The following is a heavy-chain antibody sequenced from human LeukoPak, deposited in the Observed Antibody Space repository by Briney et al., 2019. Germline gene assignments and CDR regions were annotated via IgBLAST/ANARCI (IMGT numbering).Heavy chain of an antibody. D-gene: IGHD3-16*02. CDR2: ISWNSGSI. CDR3: AKGQTNMITFGGVIGPFDY. Sequence: GGSLRLSCAASGFTFDDYAMHWVRHAPGKGLEWVSGISWNSGSIGYADSVKGRFTISRDNAKNSLYLQMNSLRAEDVALYYCAKGQTNMITFGGVIGPFDYWGQGTLVTVSS. V-gene: IGHV3-9*03. CDR1: GFTFDDYA. J-gene: IGHJ4*02.